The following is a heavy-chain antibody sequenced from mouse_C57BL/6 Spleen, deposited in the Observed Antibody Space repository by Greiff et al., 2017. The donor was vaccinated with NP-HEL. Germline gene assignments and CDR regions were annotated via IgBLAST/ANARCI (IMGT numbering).Heavy chain of an antibody. CDR2: IYPGSGNT. CDR3: AGAWFAY. V-gene: IGHV1-76*01. CDR1: GYTFTDYY. J-gene: IGHJ3*01. Sequence: VQLQQSGAELVRPGASVKLSCKASGYTFTDYYINWVKQRPGQGLEWIARIYPGSGNTYYNEKFKGKATLTAEKSSSTAYMQLSSLTSEDSAVYFCAGAWFAYWGQGTLVTVSA.